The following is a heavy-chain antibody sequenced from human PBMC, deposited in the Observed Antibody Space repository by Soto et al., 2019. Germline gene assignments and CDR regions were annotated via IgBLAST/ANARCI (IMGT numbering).Heavy chain of an antibody. J-gene: IGHJ6*02. Sequence: QVQLQESGPGLVKPSETLSLTCTVSGGSVSSESHYWSWIRQTPGKGLAWIGYIYYTGSTNYNPSHNGRVTMSVDTSRAQVSLRLRSVTRADTAVYYCARDQYDFRSGSYYYAMEVWGQGTKVTVSS. CDR2: IYYTGST. CDR1: GGSVSSESHY. V-gene: IGHV4-61*01. CDR3: ARDQYDFRSGSYYYAMEV. D-gene: IGHD3-3*01.